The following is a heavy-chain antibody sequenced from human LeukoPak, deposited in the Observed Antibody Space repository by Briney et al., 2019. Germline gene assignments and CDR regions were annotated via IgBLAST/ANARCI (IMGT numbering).Heavy chain of an antibody. V-gene: IGHV1-8*03. CDR3: VRLSEHGTFDI. J-gene: IGHJ3*02. CDR1: GYTFTSYD. Sequence: ASVKVSCKASGYTFTSYDINWVRQATGQGLEWMGWMNPNSGNTGYAQKFQGRVTITRNTSISTAYMELSSLRSEDTAVYYCVRLSEHGTFDIWGQGTMVTVSS. D-gene: IGHD1/OR15-1a*01. CDR2: MNPNSGNT.